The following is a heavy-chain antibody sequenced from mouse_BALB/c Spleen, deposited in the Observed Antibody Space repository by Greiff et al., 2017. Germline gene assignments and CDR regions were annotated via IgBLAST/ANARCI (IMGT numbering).Heavy chain of an antibody. Sequence: EVKLVESGGGLVQPGGSRKLSCAASGFTFSSFGMHWVRQAPEKGLEWVAYISSGSSTIYSADTVKGRFTISRDNPKNTLFLQMTSLRSEDTAMYYCARWGGNYGAMDYWGQGTSVTVSS. CDR3: ARWGGNYGAMDY. J-gene: IGHJ4*01. CDR2: ISSGSSTI. D-gene: IGHD2-1*01. CDR1: GFTFSSFG. V-gene: IGHV5-17*02.